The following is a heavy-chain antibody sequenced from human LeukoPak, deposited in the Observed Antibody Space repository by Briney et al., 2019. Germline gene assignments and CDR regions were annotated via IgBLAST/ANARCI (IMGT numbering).Heavy chain of an antibody. Sequence: GGSLRLSCAASGFTFSSYAMSWVRQAPGKGLEWVSSISNTADRTHYADSVKGRFTISRDNSKNTVSLQMNSLRADDTAVYYCATESSGGWYFDYWGQGTLVTVSS. J-gene: IGHJ4*02. CDR2: ISNTADRT. V-gene: IGHV3-23*01. CDR1: GFTFSSYA. CDR3: ATESSGGWYFDY. D-gene: IGHD6-19*01.